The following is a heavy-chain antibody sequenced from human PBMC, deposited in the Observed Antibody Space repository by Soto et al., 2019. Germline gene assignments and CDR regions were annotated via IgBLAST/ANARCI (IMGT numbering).Heavy chain of an antibody. CDR1: GYTFTSYG. J-gene: IGHJ6*04. CDR2: ISAYNGNT. CDR3: AWGPRQSVTSSHYYYGMDV. Sequence: GASVKVSCKASGYTFTSYGISWVRQAPGQGLEWMGWISAYNGNTNYAQKLQGRVTMTTDTSTSTAYMELRSLRSDDTAVYYCAWGPRQSVTSSHYYYGMDVRGEVTTVTVAS. V-gene: IGHV1-18*01. D-gene: IGHD4-17*01.